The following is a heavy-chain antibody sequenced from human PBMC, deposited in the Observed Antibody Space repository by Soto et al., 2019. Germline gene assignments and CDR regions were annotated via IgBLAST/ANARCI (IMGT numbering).Heavy chain of an antibody. CDR3: ARSVLVTSTMNYFDL. CDR2: IYPDDSDT. CDR1: GYSFSNFW. J-gene: IGHJ4*02. Sequence: PGESLKISCQASGYSFSNFWIAWVRQMPGEGLEWLGIIYPDDSDTRYSPSFLGQVTISADKSIKTTYLQWSSLKASDTAIYFCARSVLVTSTMNYFDLWGQGTLVTVSS. V-gene: IGHV5-51*01. D-gene: IGHD2-8*02.